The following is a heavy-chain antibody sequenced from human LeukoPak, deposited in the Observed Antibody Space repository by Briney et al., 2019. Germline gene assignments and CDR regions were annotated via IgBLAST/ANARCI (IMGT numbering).Heavy chain of an antibody. CDR1: NGSISSYH. CDR3: ARLRVSGGYLYYFDY. CDR2: ILTSGTT. D-gene: IGHD1-26*01. J-gene: IGHJ4*02. Sequence: SETLSLTCTVSNGSISSYHWSWVRQPPEKGLEWIGYILTSGTTNYNPSLKSRLTISVDTSKNQFTLKLSSVTAADTAMYYCARLRVSGGYLYYFDYWGQGTLVTVSS. V-gene: IGHV4-4*09.